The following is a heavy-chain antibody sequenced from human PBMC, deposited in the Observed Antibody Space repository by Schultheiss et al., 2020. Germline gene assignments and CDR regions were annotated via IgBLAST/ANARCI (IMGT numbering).Heavy chain of an antibody. D-gene: IGHD3-22*01. V-gene: IGHV3-21*01. CDR2: ISSSSSYI. CDR1: GFTFSSYS. CDR3: ASRPNYYDSSGFDY. Sequence: GESLKISCAASGFTFSSYSMNWVRQAPGKGLEWVSSISSSSSYIYYADSVKGRFTISRDNAKNSLYLQMNSLRAEDTAVYYCASRPNYYDSSGFDYWGQGTLVTVSS. J-gene: IGHJ4*02.